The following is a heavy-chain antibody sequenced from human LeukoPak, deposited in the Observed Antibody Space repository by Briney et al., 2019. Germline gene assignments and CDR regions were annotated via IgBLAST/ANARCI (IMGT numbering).Heavy chain of an antibody. Sequence: SETLSLTCTVSGGSISRYYCSWIRQPPGKGLEWIGYIYYMGSTNYNPSLKSRVTISVDTSKNQFSLKLSSVTAADTAVYYCARNPKGYCSGGSCNRYYYYYYYMDVWGKGTTVTVSS. J-gene: IGHJ6*03. D-gene: IGHD2-15*01. CDR2: IYYMGST. CDR1: GGSISRYY. CDR3: ARNPKGYCSGGSCNRYYYYYYYMDV. V-gene: IGHV4-59*01.